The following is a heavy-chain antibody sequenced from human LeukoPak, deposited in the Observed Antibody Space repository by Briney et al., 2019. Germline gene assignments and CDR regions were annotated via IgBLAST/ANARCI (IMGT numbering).Heavy chain of an antibody. CDR3: ARGSRLGVVGRDAFDI. J-gene: IGHJ3*02. Sequence: GGSLRLSCAASGFTFSRYSMNWVRQAPGKGLEWVSSISISSNYIYYPDSLKGRFTISRDNAKNSLYLQINSLRAEGTAVYYCARGSRLGVVGRDAFDIWGQGTMVTVSS. D-gene: IGHD3-3*01. CDR2: ISISSNYI. CDR1: GFTFSRYS. V-gene: IGHV3-21*01.